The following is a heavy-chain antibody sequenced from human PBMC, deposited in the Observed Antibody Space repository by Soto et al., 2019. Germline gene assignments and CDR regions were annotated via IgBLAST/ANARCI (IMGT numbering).Heavy chain of an antibody. J-gene: IGHJ1*01. Sequence: QITLKESGPTLVKPTQTLTLTCTFSGFSLSTSGVGVGWIRQPPGKALEWLALIYWNDDKRYSPSLKSRLTITKDTSKNQVVLTMTNMDPVDTATYYSAHLEGWLGFAEYFQHWGQGTLVTVSS. D-gene: IGHD6-19*01. V-gene: IGHV2-5*01. CDR1: GFSLSTSGVG. CDR3: AHLEGWLGFAEYFQH. CDR2: IYWNDDK.